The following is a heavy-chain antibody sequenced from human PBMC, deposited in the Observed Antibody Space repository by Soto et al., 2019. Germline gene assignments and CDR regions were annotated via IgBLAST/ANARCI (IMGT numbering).Heavy chain of an antibody. V-gene: IGHV3-48*02. Sequence: PGGSLRLSCAASGFTFSSYSMNWVRQAPGKGLEWVSYISSSSSTIYYADSVKGRFTISRDNAKNSLYPQMNSLRDEDTAVYYCARVEAVAGTLYYGMDVWGQGTTVTVSS. CDR1: GFTFSSYS. CDR2: ISSSSSTI. CDR3: ARVEAVAGTLYYGMDV. D-gene: IGHD6-19*01. J-gene: IGHJ6*02.